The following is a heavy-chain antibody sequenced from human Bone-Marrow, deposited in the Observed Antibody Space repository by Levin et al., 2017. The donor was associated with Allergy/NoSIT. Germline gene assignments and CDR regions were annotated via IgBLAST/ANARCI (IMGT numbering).Heavy chain of an antibody. J-gene: IGHJ6*02. Sequence: GASVKVSCKVSGYTFTDYDINWVRQAPGQGLEWMGWMNPDSGNTGYEQKFRGRATFTRDTSIGTAYMELRSLTSDDTAVYFCARAWVQVPGYFYSRGLDVWGQGTTVTVSS. CDR1: GYTFTDYD. D-gene: IGHD1-26*01. CDR3: ARAWVQVPGYFYSRGLDV. CDR2: MNPDSGNT. V-gene: IGHV1-8*01.